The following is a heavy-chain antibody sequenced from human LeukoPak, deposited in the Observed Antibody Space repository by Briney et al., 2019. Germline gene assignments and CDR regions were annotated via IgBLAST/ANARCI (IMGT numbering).Heavy chain of an antibody. CDR1: GGTFSSYA. Sequence: SVKVSCKASGGTFSSYAISWVRQAPGQGLEWMGGIIPILGTANYAQKFQGRVTITADESTSTAYMELSSLRSEDTAVYYCARASDRYSSESPWGQGTLVTVSS. CDR3: ARASDRYSSESP. D-gene: IGHD5-18*01. CDR2: IIPILGTA. J-gene: IGHJ5*02. V-gene: IGHV1-69*01.